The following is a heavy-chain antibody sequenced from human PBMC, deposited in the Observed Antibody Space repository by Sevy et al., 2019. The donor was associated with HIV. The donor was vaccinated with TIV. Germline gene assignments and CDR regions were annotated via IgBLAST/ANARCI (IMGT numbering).Heavy chain of an antibody. CDR1: GGSISSGDYY. CDR3: ASVQRGARLYSFDS. CDR2: IYYSGST. V-gene: IGHV4-30-4*01. Sequence: SETLSLTCTFSGGSISSGDYYWSWIRQPPGKGLEWIGYIYYSGSTYYNSSLKSRLTISVDTSKTQFSLRLNSVTAAATAVYYCASVQRGARLYSFDSWGQGTLVTVSS. D-gene: IGHD3-3*01. J-gene: IGHJ4*02.